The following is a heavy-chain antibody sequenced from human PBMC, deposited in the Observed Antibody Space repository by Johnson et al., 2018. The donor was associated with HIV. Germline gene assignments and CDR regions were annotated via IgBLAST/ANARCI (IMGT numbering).Heavy chain of an antibody. CDR3: TTDLIRRYYGSGLRDAFDI. V-gene: IGHV3-30-3*01. CDR2: ISYDGSNK. J-gene: IGHJ3*02. CDR1: GFTFSSYT. Sequence: QVQLVESGGGLVQPGRSLRLSCAASGFTFSSYTMHWVRQAPGKGLEWVAVISYDGSNKYYADSVKGRFTISRDNSKNTLYLQMNSLKTEDTAVYYCTTDLIRRYYGSGLRDAFDIWGQGTMVAVSS. D-gene: IGHD3-10*01.